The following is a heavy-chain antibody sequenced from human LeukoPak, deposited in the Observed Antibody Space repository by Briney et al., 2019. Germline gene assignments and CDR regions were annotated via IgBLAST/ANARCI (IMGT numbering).Heavy chain of an antibody. J-gene: IGHJ4*02. CDR1: GYTFTGYY. CDR3: VRDRVIGDGYNVFDY. D-gene: IGHD5-24*01. V-gene: IGHV1-2*02. Sequence: GASVKVSCKASGYTFTGYYMHWVRQAPGQGLEWMGWINPNSGGTNYAQKFQGRVTMTRDTSISTAYMELSRLRSDDTAVYYCVRDRVIGDGYNVFDYWGQGTLVTVSS. CDR2: INPNSGGT.